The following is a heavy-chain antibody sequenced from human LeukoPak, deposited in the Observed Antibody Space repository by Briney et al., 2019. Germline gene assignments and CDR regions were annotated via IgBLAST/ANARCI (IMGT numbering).Heavy chain of an antibody. J-gene: IGHJ3*02. D-gene: IGHD3-22*01. V-gene: IGHV4-59*01. Sequence: SETLSLTCTVSGGSISSYYWSWIRQPPGKGLEWIGYIYYSGSTNYNPSLKSRVTISVDTSKNQFSLKLSSVTAADSAVYYCARIWAGYYDSRGAFDIWGQGTMVTVSS. CDR3: ARIWAGYYDSRGAFDI. CDR1: GGSISSYY. CDR2: IYYSGST.